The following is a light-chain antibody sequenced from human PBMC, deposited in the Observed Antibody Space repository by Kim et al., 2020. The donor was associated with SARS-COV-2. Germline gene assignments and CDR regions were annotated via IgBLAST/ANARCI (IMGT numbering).Light chain of an antibody. CDR3: QTWGTGMV. Sequence: GASVKLACTQSSGHSSASIAWHQQRPETGPRYLMKVSRDGGHTKGDGVPGRFSGSSSGAERYLTISNLQSEDEADYYCQTWGTGMVFGEGTQLTVL. J-gene: IGLJ2*01. V-gene: IGLV4-69*01. CDR1: SGHSSAS. CDR2: VSRDGGH.